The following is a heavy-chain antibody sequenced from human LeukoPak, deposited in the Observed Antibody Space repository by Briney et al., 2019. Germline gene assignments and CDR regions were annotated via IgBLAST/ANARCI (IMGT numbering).Heavy chain of an antibody. Sequence: VASVKVSCKASGYPFTGYYLHLVRQAPGQGLEWVGRINHNAGVSDYAQKFQGRVTMTRDTSINTAYMELNRLRSDDTAVYYCAREVGYSTSWYGRFDPWGQGTLVTVSS. V-gene: IGHV1-2*06. CDR1: GYPFTGYY. D-gene: IGHD2-2*01. CDR2: INHNAGVS. CDR3: AREVGYSTSWYGRFDP. J-gene: IGHJ5*02.